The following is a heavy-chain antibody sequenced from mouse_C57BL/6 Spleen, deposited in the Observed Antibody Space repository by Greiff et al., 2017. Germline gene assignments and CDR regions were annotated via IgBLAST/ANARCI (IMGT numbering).Heavy chain of an antibody. J-gene: IGHJ1*03. CDR1: GYSITSGYY. Sequence: EVQLQQSGPGLVKPSQSLSLTCSVTGYSITSGYYWNWIRQFPGNKLEWMGYISYDGSNNYNPSLKNRISITRDTSKNQFFLKLHSVTTEDTATYYCATYDYDRYVDVWGTGTTVTVSS. CDR3: ATYDYDRYVDV. CDR2: ISYDGSN. V-gene: IGHV3-6*01. D-gene: IGHD2-4*01.